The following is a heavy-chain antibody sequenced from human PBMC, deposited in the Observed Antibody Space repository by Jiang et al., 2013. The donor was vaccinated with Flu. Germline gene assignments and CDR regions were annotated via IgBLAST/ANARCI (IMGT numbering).Heavy chain of an antibody. Sequence: GPGLVKASETLSLTCSVSGVSISDYYWSWIRQSPGKGLEWIGNVYYSGATNYNPSLESRLTMSVDMSENHFSLKLTSVTAADTAIYYCAFSAGWYYQFDSWGQGTLVTVSS. CDR1: GVSISDYY. V-gene: IGHV4-59*01. D-gene: IGHD6-19*01. J-gene: IGHJ4*02. CDR3: AFSAGWYYQFDS. CDR2: VYYSGAT.